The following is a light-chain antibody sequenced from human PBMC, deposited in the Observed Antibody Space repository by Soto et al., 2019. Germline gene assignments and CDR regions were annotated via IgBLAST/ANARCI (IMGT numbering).Light chain of an antibody. J-gene: IGKJ5*01. V-gene: IGKV3D-20*02. CDR3: QQRSNWPIT. Sequence: EIILTQSPATLSLSPGERATLSCGASQSVSSSYVAWYQHRPGLAPRLLIHDASSRATGIPDRFSGTKSGTDFTLTIRRLEPEDAAVYYCQQRSNWPITFGQGTRLEIK. CDR1: QSVSSSY. CDR2: DAS.